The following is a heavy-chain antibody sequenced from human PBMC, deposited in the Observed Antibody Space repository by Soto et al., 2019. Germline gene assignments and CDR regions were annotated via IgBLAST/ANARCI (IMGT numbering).Heavy chain of an antibody. CDR3: AKGRESSGSYRTFDY. J-gene: IGHJ4*02. CDR1: GFTFSSYA. Sequence: GGSLRLSCAASGFTFSSYAMSWVRQAPGKGLEWVSAISAGAVATNYADSVKGRFTISRDNSKNTLYLRMNSLRAEDTAVYYCAKGRESSGSYRTFDYWGQGALVTVSS. D-gene: IGHD3-22*01. CDR2: ISAGAVAT. V-gene: IGHV3-23*01.